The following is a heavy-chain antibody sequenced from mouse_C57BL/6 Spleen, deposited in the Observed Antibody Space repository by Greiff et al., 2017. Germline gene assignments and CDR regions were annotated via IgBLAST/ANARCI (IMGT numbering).Heavy chain of an antibody. D-gene: IGHD1-1*01. CDR2: IDPETGGT. Sequence: VQRVESGAELVRPGASVTLSCKASGYTFTDYEMHWVKQTPVHGLEWIGAIDPETGGTAYNQKFTGKAILTADKSSSTAYMELRSLTSEDSAVYYCTGTTVVTPDWYFDVWGTGTTVTVSS. CDR3: TGTTVVTPDWYFDV. CDR1: GYTFTDYE. V-gene: IGHV1-15*01. J-gene: IGHJ1*03.